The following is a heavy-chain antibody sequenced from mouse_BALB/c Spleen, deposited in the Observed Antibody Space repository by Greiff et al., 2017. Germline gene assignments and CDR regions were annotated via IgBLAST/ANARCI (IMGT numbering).Heavy chain of an antibody. CDR3: GRGAITTAFAY. J-gene: IGHJ3*01. D-gene: IGHD1-2*01. CDR1: GYSFTGYN. CDR2: INPYNGDT. Sequence: VQLQQSGPELEKPGASVKISCKASGYSFTGYNMNWVKQSNGKSLEWIGRINPYNGDTFYNQKFKGKATLTVDKSSSTAHMELLSLTSEDSAVYYCGRGAITTAFAYWGQGTLVTVSA. V-gene: IGHV1-37*01.